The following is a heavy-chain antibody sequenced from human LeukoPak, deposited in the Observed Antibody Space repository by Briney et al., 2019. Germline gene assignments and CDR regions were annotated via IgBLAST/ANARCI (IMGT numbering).Heavy chain of an antibody. Sequence: PSETLSLTCTVSGYSISSGYYWGWIRQPPGKGLEWIGSGSTYYNPSLKSRVTISVDTSKNQFSLKLSSVTAADTAVYYCARLQGTGDAFDIWGQGTMVTVSS. V-gene: IGHV4-38-2*02. CDR3: ARLQGTGDAFDI. D-gene: IGHD4-11*01. CDR1: GYSISSGYY. CDR2: SGST. J-gene: IGHJ3*02.